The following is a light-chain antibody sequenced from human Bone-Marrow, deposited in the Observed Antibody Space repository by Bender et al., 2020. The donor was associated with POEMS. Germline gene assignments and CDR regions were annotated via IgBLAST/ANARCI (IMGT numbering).Light chain of an antibody. Sequence: SYDLTQPPAVSVTPGQTARITCSGDGLSKQFASWYHQKAGQAPVLVIYKDNERPSGIPERLSASTSGTTVTLTIRGVQAEDEADYYCQSADSDNNYVVFGEGTRLTVL. CDR2: KDN. CDR3: QSADSDNNYVV. V-gene: IGLV3-25*03. CDR1: GLSKQF. J-gene: IGLJ2*01.